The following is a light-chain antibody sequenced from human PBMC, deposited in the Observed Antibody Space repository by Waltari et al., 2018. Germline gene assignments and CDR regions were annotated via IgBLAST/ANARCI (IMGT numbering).Light chain of an antibody. J-gene: IGLJ3*02. CDR1: TSNIGRNT. V-gene: IGLV1-44*01. Sequence: QSGLTQPPSASGTPGQRVTISCSGSTSNIGRNTVNWYQQVPGKAPNLLIFINNQRPSGVPDRFSGSKSGTSASLAISGLQSEDEADYSCAAWDDSLNAWVFGGGTKLTVL. CDR2: INN. CDR3: AAWDDSLNAWV.